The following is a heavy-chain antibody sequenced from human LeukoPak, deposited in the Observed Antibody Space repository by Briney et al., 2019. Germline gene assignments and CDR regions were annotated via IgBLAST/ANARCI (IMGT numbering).Heavy chain of an antibody. V-gene: IGHV3-48*03. CDR1: GFTFSSYE. J-gene: IGHJ3*02. CDR3: AREGGSDI. CDR2: ISSSGDTV. Sequence: PGGSLRLSCAASGFTFSSYEMNWVRQAPGKGLEWVSYISSSGDTVYYADSVKGRFTSSRDNAKNSLFLQMNSLRGEDTAVYYCAREGGSDIWGQGTLVTVSP. D-gene: IGHD3-10*01.